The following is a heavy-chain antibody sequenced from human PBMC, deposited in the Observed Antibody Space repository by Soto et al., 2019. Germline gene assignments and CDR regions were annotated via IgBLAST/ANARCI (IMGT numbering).Heavy chain of an antibody. D-gene: IGHD6-19*01. CDR1: GFSLRINGVG. CDR2: VYWDDDK. Sequence: QITLKESGPTLVKPTQTLTLTCTFSGFSLRINGVGVGWIRQPPGKALEWLALVYWDDDKRYRPSLKSRLTTTKDTPKNQVVLTMTIMDPVDTGTYYCPHVLGWDFDFWGQGTLVTVSS. J-gene: IGHJ4*02. CDR3: PHVLGWDFDF. V-gene: IGHV2-5*02.